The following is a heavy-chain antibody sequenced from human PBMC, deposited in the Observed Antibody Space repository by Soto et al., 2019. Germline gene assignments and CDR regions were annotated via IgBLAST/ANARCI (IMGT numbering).Heavy chain of an antibody. CDR3: ASYSWEGQQLVF. CDR2: ISSSSSYI. Sequence: PGGSLRLSCAASGFTFSSYSMNWVRQAPGKGLEWVSSISSSSSYIYYADSVKGRFTISRDNAKNSLYLQMNSLRAEDTAVYYCASYSWEGQQLVFWGQGTLVTVSS. V-gene: IGHV3-21*01. CDR1: GFTFSSYS. D-gene: IGHD6-13*01. J-gene: IGHJ4*02.